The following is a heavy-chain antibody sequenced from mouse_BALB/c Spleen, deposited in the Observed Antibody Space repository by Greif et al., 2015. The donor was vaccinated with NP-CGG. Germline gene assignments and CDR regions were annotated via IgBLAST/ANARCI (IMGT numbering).Heavy chain of an antibody. CDR3: ARHYYGSSYSY. CDR2: ISSGGGST. V-gene: IGHV5-12-1*01. Sequence: EVKLVESGGGLVKPGGSLKLSCAASGFAFSSYDVSWVRQTPEKRLEWVAYISSGGGSTYYPDTVKGRFTISRDNAKNTLYLQMSSLKSEDTAMYYCARHYYGSSYSYWGQGTTLTVSS. CDR1: GFAFSSYD. J-gene: IGHJ2*01. D-gene: IGHD1-1*01.